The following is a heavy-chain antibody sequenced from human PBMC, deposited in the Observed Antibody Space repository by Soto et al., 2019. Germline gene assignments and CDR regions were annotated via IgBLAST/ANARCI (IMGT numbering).Heavy chain of an antibody. CDR2: LHHSGDT. CDR1: GASIGSGSYS. V-gene: IGHV4-30-2*01. J-gene: IGHJ4*02. Sequence: QLQLQESGSGLVRPSQTLSLTCNVSGASIGSGSYSWNWNRQPPGKGLEWIGYLHHSGDTYFNPSLRRRVSISLEWFNNQFSLRLIFVTAADTAVYYCARFPLWFGELDYCGQGALVTVSS. CDR3: ARFPLWFGELDY. D-gene: IGHD3-10*01.